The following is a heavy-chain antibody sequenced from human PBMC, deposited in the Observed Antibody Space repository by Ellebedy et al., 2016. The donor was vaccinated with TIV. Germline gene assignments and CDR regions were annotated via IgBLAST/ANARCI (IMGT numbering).Heavy chain of an antibody. CDR3: ARGGDHLFDY. D-gene: IGHD2-21*02. J-gene: IGHJ4*02. CDR1: GFTVSSNY. Sequence: GGSLRLXXAASGFTVSSNYMSWVRQAPGKGLEWVSVIYSGGGTSYAESVKGRFTISRDNSKKMLYLQMNSLRIEDTAVYYCARGGDHLFDYWGQGTLVTVSS. V-gene: IGHV3-53*05. CDR2: IYSGGGT.